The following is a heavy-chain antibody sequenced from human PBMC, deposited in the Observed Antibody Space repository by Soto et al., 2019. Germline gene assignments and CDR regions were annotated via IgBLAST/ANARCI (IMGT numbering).Heavy chain of an antibody. V-gene: IGHV4-4*02. CDR2: IYHSGST. D-gene: IGHD2-2*01. J-gene: IGHJ6*02. CDR1: GGSISSSNW. Sequence: QVQLQESGPGLVKPSGTLSLTCAVSGGSISSSNWWSWVRQPPGKGLEWIGEIYHSGSTNYNPSLKSRVTISVDESKNQFSLKLSSVTAADTAVYYCARDRIVVVPAAMKPYYYYGMDVWGQGTTVTVSS. CDR3: ARDRIVVVPAAMKPYYYYGMDV.